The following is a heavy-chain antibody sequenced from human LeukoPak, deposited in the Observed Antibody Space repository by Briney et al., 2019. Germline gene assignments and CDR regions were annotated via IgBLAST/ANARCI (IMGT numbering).Heavy chain of an antibody. D-gene: IGHD5-18*01. Sequence: PSETLSLTCTASGGSISTGVYYWSWIRQHPGKGLEWIGYNTYYNPSLKSRVTISVDTSKNQFSLKLSSVTAADTAVYYCSRDIQLWSQNHYGMDVWGQGTTVTVSS. CDR3: SRDIQLWSQNHYGMDV. CDR1: GGSISTGVYY. V-gene: IGHV4-31*03. CDR2: NT. J-gene: IGHJ6*02.